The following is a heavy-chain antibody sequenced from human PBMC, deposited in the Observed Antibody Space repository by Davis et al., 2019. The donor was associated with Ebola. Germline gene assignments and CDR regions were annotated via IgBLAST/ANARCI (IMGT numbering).Heavy chain of an antibody. CDR2: IVVGSGNT. CDR1: GYTFTSYY. J-gene: IGHJ6*04. CDR3: AATPQVLLWFGELFSYGMDV. V-gene: IGHV1-58*02. D-gene: IGHD3-10*01. Sequence: SVKVSCKASGYTFTSYYMHWVRQAPGQGLEWIGWIVVGSGNTNYAQKFQERVTITRDMSTSTAYMELSSLRSEDTAVYYCAATPQVLLWFGELFSYGMDVWGKGTTVTVSS.